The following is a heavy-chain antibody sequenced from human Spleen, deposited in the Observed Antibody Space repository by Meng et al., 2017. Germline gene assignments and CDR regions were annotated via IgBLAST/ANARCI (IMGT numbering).Heavy chain of an antibody. CDR1: GFTVSSNY. CDR3: ARWIAAAGSFDY. CDR2: IYSGGST. D-gene: IGHD6-13*01. V-gene: IGHV3-53*04. J-gene: IGHJ4*01. Sequence: GESLKISCAASGFTVSSNYMSWVRQAPGKWLEWVSVIYSGGSTYYADSVKGRFTISRHNSKNTLYLQMNSLRAEDTAVYYCARWIAAAGSFDYWGHGTLVTVSS.